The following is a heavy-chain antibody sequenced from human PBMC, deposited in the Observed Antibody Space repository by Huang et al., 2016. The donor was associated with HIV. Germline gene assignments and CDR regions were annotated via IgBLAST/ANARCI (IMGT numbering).Heavy chain of an antibody. CDR1: GFTFLTYA. V-gene: IGHV1-3*01. D-gene: IGHD6-19*01. Sequence: QVQLVQSGAAVEKPGASVNLSCQASGFTFLTYALHWVRQAPGQRLEWMGWSNGDGCTKYSQKFQGRVTITRDRSASTVYVDFKSLTYEDTAVYYCARDKEAGTPFFDPWGQGTLVTVSS. J-gene: IGHJ5*02. CDR2: SNGDGCT. CDR3: ARDKEAGTPFFDP.